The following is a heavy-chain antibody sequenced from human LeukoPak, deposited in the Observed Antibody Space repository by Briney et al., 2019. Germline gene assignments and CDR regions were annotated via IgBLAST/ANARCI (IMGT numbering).Heavy chain of an antibody. J-gene: IGHJ5*02. Sequence: GESLKISCKGSGYSFTSYWINWVRQMPGKGLEWMGAIFPGNSDVRYNPSFQGQVTISADKSISAAYLQWSSLKTSDTAMYYCVRIPNTAPPPNWFDPWGQGTLVTVSS. V-gene: IGHV5-51*01. CDR2: IFPGNSDV. CDR3: VRIPNTAPPPNWFDP. D-gene: IGHD2-15*01. CDR1: GYSFTSYW.